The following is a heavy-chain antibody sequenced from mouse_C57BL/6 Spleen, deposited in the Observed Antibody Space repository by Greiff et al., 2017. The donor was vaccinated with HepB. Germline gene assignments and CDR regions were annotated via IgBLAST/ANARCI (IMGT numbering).Heavy chain of an antibody. J-gene: IGHJ4*01. Sequence: EVQLVESGGGLVKPGGSLKLSCAASGFTFSDYGMHWVRQAPEKGLEWVAYISSGSSTIYYADTVKGRFTISRDNAKNTLFLQMTSLRSEDTAMYYCARRDYVHAMDYWGQGTSVTVSS. D-gene: IGHD1-1*02. V-gene: IGHV5-17*01. CDR1: GFTFSDYG. CDR2: ISSGSSTI. CDR3: ARRDYVHAMDY.